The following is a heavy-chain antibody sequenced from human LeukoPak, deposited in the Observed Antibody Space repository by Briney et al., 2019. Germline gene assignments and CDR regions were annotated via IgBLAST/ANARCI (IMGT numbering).Heavy chain of an antibody. CDR1: GFTFSNYV. D-gene: IGHD2-21*01. V-gene: IGHV3-23*01. CDR2: ISAYGSST. Sequence: GGSLRLSCAASGFTFSNYVMNWVRQAPGKGLEGVSSISAYGSSTYYADSVKGRFTISRYNSKNTVYMEMNRLRAQDTAIYYCAKRPGKFRTFDYWGLGALVTASS. CDR3: AKRPGKFRTFDY. J-gene: IGHJ4*02.